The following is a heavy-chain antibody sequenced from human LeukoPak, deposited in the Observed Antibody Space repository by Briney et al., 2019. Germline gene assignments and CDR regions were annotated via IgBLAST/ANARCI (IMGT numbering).Heavy chain of an antibody. Sequence: PGGSLRLSCAASGFTFSSYEMNWVRQAPGKGLEWVSYISSSGSTIYYADSVKGRFTISRDNAKISLYLQMNSLRAEDTAVYYCARERGSGWYKEGIFDYWGQGTLVTVSS. V-gene: IGHV3-48*03. CDR2: ISSSGSTI. CDR1: GFTFSSYE. CDR3: ARERGSGWYKEGIFDY. J-gene: IGHJ4*02. D-gene: IGHD6-19*01.